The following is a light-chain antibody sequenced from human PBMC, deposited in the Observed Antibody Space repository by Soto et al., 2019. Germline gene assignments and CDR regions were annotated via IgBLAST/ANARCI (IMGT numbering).Light chain of an antibody. J-gene: IGKJ1*01. V-gene: IGKV1-9*01. CDR2: AAS. CDR3: QQLNSYPRT. Sequence: DIQLTQSPSFLSASVGDRVTITCRASQGISSYLAWYQQKPGKAPKLLIYAASTLQSGVPSRFSGSGSGTDFTLTISSLQPEDFANYYPQQLNSYPRTFGQGTKVEIK. CDR1: QGISSY.